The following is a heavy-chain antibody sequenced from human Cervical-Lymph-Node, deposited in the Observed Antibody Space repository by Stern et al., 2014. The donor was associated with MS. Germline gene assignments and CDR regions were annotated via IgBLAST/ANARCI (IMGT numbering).Heavy chain of an antibody. V-gene: IGHV3-33*01. Sequence: VQLVQSGGGVVQPGRSLRLSCAASGFTFSSYGMHWVRQAPGKGLAGGAVIWYDGSNKYYADSVKGRFTISRDNSKNTLYLQMNSLRAEDTAVYYCARPLQYSSSSGLDYWGQGTLVTVSS. CDR3: ARPLQYSSSSGLDY. CDR2: IWYDGSNK. CDR1: GFTFSSYG. J-gene: IGHJ4*02. D-gene: IGHD6-6*01.